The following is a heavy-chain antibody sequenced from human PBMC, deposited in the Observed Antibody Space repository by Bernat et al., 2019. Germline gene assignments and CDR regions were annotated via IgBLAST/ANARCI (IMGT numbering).Heavy chain of an antibody. CDR1: GFTLSSYG. J-gene: IGHJ4*02. D-gene: IGHD6-19*01. Sequence: QVQLVESGGGVVQPGGSLRLSCTVSGFTLSSYGMHWVRQAPGKGLEWVAVIWYDGSKEWYADSVKGRITISRDNSRNTLYLQMNSLRADDTAVYYCARDQGNSGWYYFDYWGQGTLVTVSS. CDR3: ARDQGNSGWYYFDY. CDR2: IWYDGSKE. V-gene: IGHV3-33*01.